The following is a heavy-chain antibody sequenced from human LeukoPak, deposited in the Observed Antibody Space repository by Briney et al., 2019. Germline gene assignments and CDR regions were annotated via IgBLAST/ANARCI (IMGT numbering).Heavy chain of an antibody. CDR3: AKGVKCSSGSCDAFDP. V-gene: IGHV4-38-2*02. D-gene: IGHD2-2*01. CDR1: GGAISSGYY. Sequence: PSETLSLICNVSGGAISSGYYWGWIRQPPGKGLEWIGSIYHSGSTNYNPSLDRRVTMSVDKSKSQFSLRLGSVTAADTAVYYCAKGVKCSSGSCDAFDPWGQGTLVTVSS. CDR2: IYHSGST. J-gene: IGHJ5*02.